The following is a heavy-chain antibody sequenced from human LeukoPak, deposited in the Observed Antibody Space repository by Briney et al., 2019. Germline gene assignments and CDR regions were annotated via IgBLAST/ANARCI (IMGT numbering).Heavy chain of an antibody. CDR3: AKGYSSGWFVFDL. J-gene: IGHJ2*01. Sequence: PGGSLRPSCAASGFTFSSYAMSWVRQAPGQGLEWVSAISGSGGSTDYADSVKGRFTISRDNSKTTLYPQMNSLRAEDTAVYYCAKGYSSGWFVFDLWGRGTLVTVSS. V-gene: IGHV3-23*01. D-gene: IGHD6-19*01. CDR1: GFTFSSYA. CDR2: ISGSGGST.